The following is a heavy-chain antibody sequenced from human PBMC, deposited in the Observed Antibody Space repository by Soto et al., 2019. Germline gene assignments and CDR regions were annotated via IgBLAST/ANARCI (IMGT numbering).Heavy chain of an antibody. Sequence: GGSLRPSCAASGFTFSSYSMNWVRQAPGKGLEWVSSISSSSSYIYYADSVKGRFTISRDNAKNSLYQQMNSLRAEDTAVYYCARGPVPYNWNYGWFDPWGQGTLVTVSS. CDR2: ISSSSSYI. CDR1: GFTFSSYS. V-gene: IGHV3-21*01. J-gene: IGHJ5*02. CDR3: ARGPVPYNWNYGWFDP. D-gene: IGHD1-7*01.